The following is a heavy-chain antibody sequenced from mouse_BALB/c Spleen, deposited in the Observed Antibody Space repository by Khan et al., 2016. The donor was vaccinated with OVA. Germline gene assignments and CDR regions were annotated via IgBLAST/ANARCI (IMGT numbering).Heavy chain of an antibody. CDR1: GYTFTSYD. CDR3: AREGLRWVALDY. D-gene: IGHD2-4*01. CDR2: IYPGDGST. J-gene: IGHJ4*01. V-gene: IGHV1S56*01. Sequence: QVQLQQPGPELVKPGNLVKISCQASGYTFTSYDINWGKQRPGQGLEWIGWIYPGDGSTKYNEKFKGQATLTADKSSSTVYMQLSSLTSDNSAVYFCAREGLRWVALDYWGQGTSVTVSS.